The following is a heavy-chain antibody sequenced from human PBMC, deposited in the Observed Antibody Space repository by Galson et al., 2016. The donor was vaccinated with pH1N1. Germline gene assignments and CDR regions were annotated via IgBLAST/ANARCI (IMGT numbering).Heavy chain of an antibody. J-gene: IGHJ5*02. CDR3: VKGDSSGYEYLNKFDP. Sequence: SLRLSCATSGFTFSSFAMTWVRQAPGKGLEWVSGITSGGTTHYADSVKGRFTISRVNSKNTVDLQMSRLRVEDTATYYCVKGDSSGYEYLNKFDPWGQGTLVTVSS. V-gene: IGHV3-23*01. D-gene: IGHD3-22*01. CDR2: ITSGGTT. CDR1: GFTFSSFA.